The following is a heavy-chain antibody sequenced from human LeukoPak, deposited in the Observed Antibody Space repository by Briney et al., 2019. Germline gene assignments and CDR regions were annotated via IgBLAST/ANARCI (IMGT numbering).Heavy chain of an antibody. J-gene: IGHJ4*02. D-gene: IGHD2-15*01. Sequence: GRSLRLSCAASGFTFSSYAMHWVRQAPGKGLEWVAVISHDGSNKYYADSVKGRFTISRDNSKNTLYLQMNSLRAEDTAVYYCAKRTLCSGGSCLDYWGQGTLVTVSS. CDR3: AKRTLCSGGSCLDY. V-gene: IGHV3-30-3*02. CDR1: GFTFSSYA. CDR2: ISHDGSNK.